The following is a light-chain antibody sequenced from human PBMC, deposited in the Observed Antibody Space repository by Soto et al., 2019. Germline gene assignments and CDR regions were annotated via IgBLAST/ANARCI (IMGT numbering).Light chain of an antibody. CDR1: SSNIGNYY. CDR3: GSYTSATTWV. J-gene: IGLJ3*02. CDR2: RVI. V-gene: IGLV1-51*01. Sequence: QSVLTQPPSVSAAPRQKVTISCSGSSSNIGNYYVSWYQQFPGTAPKLMIYRVINRPSGVSDRFSGSKSGNSASLSISGLQPEDEASYFCGSYTSATTWVFGGGTKVTVL.